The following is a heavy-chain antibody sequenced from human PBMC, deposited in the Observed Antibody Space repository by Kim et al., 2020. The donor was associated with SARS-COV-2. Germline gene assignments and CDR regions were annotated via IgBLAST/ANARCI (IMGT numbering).Heavy chain of an antibody. D-gene: IGHD4-17*01. CDR2: IYYSGST. CDR1: GGSISSYY. CDR3: ARHPEAGGYGANEWGFDY. Sequence: SETLSLTCTVSGGSISSYYWSWIRQPPGKGLEWIGYIYYSGSTNYNPSLKSRVTISVDTSKNQFSLKLSSVTAADTAVYYCARHPEAGGYGANEWGFDYWGQGTLVTVSS. J-gene: IGHJ4*02. V-gene: IGHV4-59*08.